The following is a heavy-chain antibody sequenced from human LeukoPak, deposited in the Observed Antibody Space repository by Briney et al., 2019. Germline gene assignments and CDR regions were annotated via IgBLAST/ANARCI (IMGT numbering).Heavy chain of an antibody. D-gene: IGHD6-13*01. J-gene: IGHJ5*01. CDR3: VRAQGTSRWSDWFDS. CDR2: IFYDGSTT. CDR1: GFTFSSCS. Sequence: GGSLRLSCAASGFTFSSCSMHWVRQAPGRGPEWVGLIFYDGSTTKFADSVKGRFTISRDNSKSTLFLQMNSLRPEDTAMYYCVRAQGTSRWSDWFDSWGQGTLVTVPS. V-gene: IGHV3-30*04.